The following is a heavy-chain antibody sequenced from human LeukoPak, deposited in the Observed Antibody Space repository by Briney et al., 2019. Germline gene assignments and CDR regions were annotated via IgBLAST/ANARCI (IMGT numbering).Heavy chain of an antibody. Sequence: ASVKVSCKASGYTFTGYYMHWVRQAPGQGLEWMGWINPNSGGTNYAQKFQGRVTMTRDTSNSTAYMELSRLRSDDTAVYYCARDYCSSTSCYPNWFDPWGQGTLVTVSS. V-gene: IGHV1-2*02. CDR2: INPNSGGT. J-gene: IGHJ5*02. CDR3: ARDYCSSTSCYPNWFDP. CDR1: GYTFTGYY. D-gene: IGHD2-2*01.